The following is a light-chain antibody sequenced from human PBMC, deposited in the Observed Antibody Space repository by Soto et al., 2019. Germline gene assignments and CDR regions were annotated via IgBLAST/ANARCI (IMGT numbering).Light chain of an antibody. CDR2: GAS. J-gene: IGKJ5*01. Sequence: EIVMTQSPATLSVSPGERAILSCRASQRIRSNLAWYQQKPGPAPRLLFYGASARATGVPARFSASGSETEFTLTISSLQSEDFAVYVCQHYHDWPLTFGQGTRLEIK. CDR3: QHYHDWPLT. V-gene: IGKV3-15*01. CDR1: QRIRSN.